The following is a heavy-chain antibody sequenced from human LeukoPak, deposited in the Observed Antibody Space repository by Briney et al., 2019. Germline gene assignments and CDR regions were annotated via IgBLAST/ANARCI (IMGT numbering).Heavy chain of an antibody. CDR3: ARALAARSYYYGMDV. Sequence: PSETLSLTCTVSGGSISSGDYSWSWIRQPPGKGLEWIGYIYYSGSTYYNPSLKSRVTISVDTSKNQFSLKLSSVTAADTAVYYCARALAARSYYYGMDVWGQGTTVTVSS. CDR2: IYYSGST. D-gene: IGHD2-15*01. J-gene: IGHJ6*02. CDR1: GGSISSGDYS. V-gene: IGHV4-30-4*01.